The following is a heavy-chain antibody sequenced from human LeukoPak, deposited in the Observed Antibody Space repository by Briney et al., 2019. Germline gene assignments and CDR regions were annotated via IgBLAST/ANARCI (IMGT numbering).Heavy chain of an antibody. J-gene: IGHJ4*02. D-gene: IGHD3-10*01. CDR2: IYSGGST. CDR1: GFTVSSNY. CDR3: ARRHYYGSGSYYKYPPNFDY. V-gene: IGHV3-53*01. Sequence: GGSLRLSCAASGFTVSSNYLTWVRQAPGKGLEWVSVIYSGGSTYYADSVKGRFTISTDNSKNMLYLQMNSLRAEDTAVYYCARRHYYGSGSYYKYPPNFDYWGQGTLVTVSS.